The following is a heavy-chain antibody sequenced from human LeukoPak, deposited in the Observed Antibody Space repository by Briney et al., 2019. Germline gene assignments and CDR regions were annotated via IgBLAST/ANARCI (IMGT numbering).Heavy chain of an antibody. J-gene: IGHJ4*02. D-gene: IGHD3-3*01. CDR1: GFTFSSYA. V-gene: IGHV3-30-3*01. Sequence: GGSLRLSCAASGFTFSSYAMHWVRQAPGKGLESVAVISYDGSNKYYADSVKGRFTISRDNSKNTLYLQMNSLRAEDTAVYYCARSFWSGYTPFDYLGQGTLVTVSS. CDR2: ISYDGSNK. CDR3: ARSFWSGYTPFDY.